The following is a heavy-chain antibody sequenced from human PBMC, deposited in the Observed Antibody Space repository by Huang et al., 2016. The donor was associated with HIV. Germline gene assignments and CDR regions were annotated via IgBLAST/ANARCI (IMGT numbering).Heavy chain of an antibody. CDR1: GGPFRSDS. CDR3: ARGSLEYSVSSSLDY. CDR2: LMPVFDSP. V-gene: IGHV1-69*13. Sequence: QVQLLQSGAEVKKPGSSVKVSCKASGGPFRSDSVAWVRQAPGQGLEWMASLMPVFDSPNYAQKLQGRVRVTADESTSTVYMELRDLRPDDTAVYFCARGSLEYSVSSSLDYWGQGTHVTVSS. J-gene: IGHJ4*02. D-gene: IGHD4-4*01.